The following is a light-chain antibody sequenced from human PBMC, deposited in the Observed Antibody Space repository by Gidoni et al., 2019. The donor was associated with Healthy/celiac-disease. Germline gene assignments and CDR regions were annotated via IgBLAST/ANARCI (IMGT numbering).Light chain of an antibody. V-gene: IGKV3-11*01. J-gene: IGKJ5*01. CDR2: DAS. CDR1: PSVSSY. Sequence: DIVLTQSPATLPLSPGERATLSCRASPSVSSYLSLYQQKPGQAPRLLIYDASNRATGIPARFSGSGSGTDFTLTISSLEPEDFAVYNCQQRSNWPPGITFXQXTRLEIK. CDR3: QQRSNWPPGIT.